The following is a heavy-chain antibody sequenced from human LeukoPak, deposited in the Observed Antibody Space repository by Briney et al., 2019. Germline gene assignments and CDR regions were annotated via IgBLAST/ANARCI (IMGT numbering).Heavy chain of an antibody. D-gene: IGHD3-10*01. Sequence: GGSLRLSCAASGFTFSSFAMSWVRQAPGKGLEWVSAFSGSGGSTYYADSVKGRFTISRGNSKNTLYLQMNSLRAEDTAVYYCAKNRGGYGSGSYPNWGQGTLVTVSS. J-gene: IGHJ4*02. V-gene: IGHV3-23*01. CDR2: FSGSGGST. CDR1: GFTFSSFA. CDR3: AKNRGGYGSGSYPN.